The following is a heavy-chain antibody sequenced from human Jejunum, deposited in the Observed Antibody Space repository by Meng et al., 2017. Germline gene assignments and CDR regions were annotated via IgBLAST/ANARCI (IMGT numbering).Heavy chain of an antibody. CDR1: GGSISSTNW. V-gene: IGHV4-4*01. J-gene: IGHJ4*02. CDR2: VFHTGSS. D-gene: IGHD6-19*01. CDR3: ARRGGAYSTGHFPHFDD. Sequence: VQLRESGRGWLHPPGTLSLTCAVSGGSISSTNWWSWVRQPPGKGPEWIGDVFHTGSSNYSPSLRSRVTISVDKSKNQFSLNLSSVTAADTAVYFCARRGGAYSTGHFPHFDDWGQGTLVTVSS.